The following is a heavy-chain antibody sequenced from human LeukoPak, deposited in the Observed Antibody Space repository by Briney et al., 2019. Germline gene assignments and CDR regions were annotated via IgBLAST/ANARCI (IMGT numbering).Heavy chain of an antibody. V-gene: IGHV3-23*01. D-gene: IGHD6-19*01. J-gene: IGHJ4*02. Sequence: GGSLRLSCAASGFTFSNYAMSWARQAPGKGLEWVSSISGSGGNTYYADSVKGRFTISRDNSKNTLFLQMNSLRAEDTAVYYCAKDRQSSGWNCDHWGQGTLVTVSS. CDR3: AKDRQSSGWNCDH. CDR2: ISGSGGNT. CDR1: GFTFSNYA.